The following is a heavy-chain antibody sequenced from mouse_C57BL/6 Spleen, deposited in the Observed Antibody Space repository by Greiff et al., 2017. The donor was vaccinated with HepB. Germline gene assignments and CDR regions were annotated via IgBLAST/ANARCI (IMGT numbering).Heavy chain of an antibody. J-gene: IGHJ3*01. CDR2: ISYDGSN. Sequence: VQLQQSGPGLVKPSQSLSLTCSVTGYSITSGYYWNWIRQFPGNKLEWMGYISYDGSNNYNPSLKNRISITRNTSKNQFFLKLNSVTTEDTATYYCARDSDYDGYYGFAYWGQGTLVTVSA. D-gene: IGHD2-3*01. CDR3: ARDSDYDGYYGFAY. CDR1: GYSITSGYY. V-gene: IGHV3-6*01.